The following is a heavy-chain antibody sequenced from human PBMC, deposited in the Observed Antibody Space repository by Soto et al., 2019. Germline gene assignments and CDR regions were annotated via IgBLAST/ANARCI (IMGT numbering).Heavy chain of an antibody. Sequence: QITLKESGPTLVKPTQTLTLTCTFSGFSLSTTGVGVSWIRQPPGKALEWLALIYWQDDNSYSPSLKSRLTITQDTSKNQVVLTMTNMDPVDTATYYCAHRGGATVGLYYFDYWGQGALVTVSS. J-gene: IGHJ4*02. CDR1: GFSLSTTGVG. D-gene: IGHD3-16*01. V-gene: IGHV2-5*01. CDR2: IYWQDDN. CDR3: AHRGGATVGLYYFDY.